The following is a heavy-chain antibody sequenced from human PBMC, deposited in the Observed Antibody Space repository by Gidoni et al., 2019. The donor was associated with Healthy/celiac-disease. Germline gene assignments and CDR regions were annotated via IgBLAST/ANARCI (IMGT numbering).Heavy chain of an antibody. D-gene: IGHD6-13*01. V-gene: IGHV3-9*01. CDR1: GFTFYDYA. CDR2: ISWNSGSI. J-gene: IGHJ5*02. CDR3: AKERRYSSSWGGSWFDP. Sequence: EVQLVESGGGLVQPGRSLRLSCAASGFTFYDYAMHWVRQAPGKGLEWVSGISWNSGSIGYADSVKGRFTISRDNAKNSLYLQMNSLRAEDTALYYCAKERRYSSSWGGSWFDPWGQGTLVTVSS.